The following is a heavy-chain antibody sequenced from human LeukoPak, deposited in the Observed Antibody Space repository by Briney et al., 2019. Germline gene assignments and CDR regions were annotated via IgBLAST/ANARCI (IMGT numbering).Heavy chain of an antibody. D-gene: IGHD6-25*01. CDR1: GGSISSYY. Sequence: PSETLSLTCTVSGGSISSYYWSWIRQPAGKGLEWIGRIYTSGSTNYNPSLKSRLTMSVDTSNNQISLRLSSVTAADTAVYYCARDGISAAGETYYYYVMDVWGQGTTVTVSS. CDR2: IYTSGST. CDR3: ARDGISAAGETYYYYVMDV. J-gene: IGHJ6*02. V-gene: IGHV4-4*07.